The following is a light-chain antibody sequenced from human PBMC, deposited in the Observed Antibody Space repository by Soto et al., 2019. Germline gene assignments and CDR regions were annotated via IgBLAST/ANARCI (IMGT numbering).Light chain of an antibody. CDR3: SSYTSSSTLYV. J-gene: IGLJ1*01. V-gene: IGLV2-14*01. Sequence: QSVLTQPACVSGSPRQSITISCTGASSDVGGYTYVSWYQQHPGKAPKLMIYEVNNRPSGVSNRFSGSKSGNTASLTISGLQAEDEADYYCSSYTSSSTLYVFGTGTKLTVL. CDR1: SSDVGGYTY. CDR2: EVN.